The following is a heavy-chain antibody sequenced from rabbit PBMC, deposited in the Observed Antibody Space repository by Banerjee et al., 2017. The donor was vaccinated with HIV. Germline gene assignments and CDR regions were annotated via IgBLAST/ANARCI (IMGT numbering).Heavy chain of an antibody. D-gene: IGHD6-1*01. J-gene: IGHJ6*01. Sequence: QSLEESGGDLVKPEGSLTLTCKASGFDFNSKTMCWFRQAPGKGPEWIACINVGYDDTVYASWAKGRFTISKTSSTTVTLQMTSLTAADTATYFCGRRYPADATYGYAAIDLWGPGTLVTVS. V-gene: IGHV1S40*01. CDR1: GFDFNSKT. CDR3: GRRYPADATYGYAAIDL. CDR2: INVGYDDT.